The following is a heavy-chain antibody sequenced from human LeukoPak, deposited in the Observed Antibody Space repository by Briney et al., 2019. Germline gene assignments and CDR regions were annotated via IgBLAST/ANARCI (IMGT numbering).Heavy chain of an antibody. CDR1: GGSFSGCY. Sequence: SETLSLTCAVYGGSFSGCYWSWIRQPPGKGLEWLGEINHSGSTNYNPSLKSRVTISVDTSKNQFSLKLSSVTAADTAVYYCARAPNIVVVPATRGYYYGMDVWGQGTTVTVSS. D-gene: IGHD2-2*01. J-gene: IGHJ6*02. CDR2: INHSGST. CDR3: ARAPNIVVVPATRGYYYGMDV. V-gene: IGHV4-34*01.